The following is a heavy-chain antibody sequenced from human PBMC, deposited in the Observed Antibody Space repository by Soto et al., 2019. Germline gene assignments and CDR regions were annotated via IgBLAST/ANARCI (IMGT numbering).Heavy chain of an antibody. Sequence: QVQLVESGGGVVQPGRSLRLSCAASGFTFSSYGMHWVRQAPGKGLEWVAVISYDGSNKYYADSVKGRFTISRDNSKNPLYLQMNSLRAEDTAVYYCAKVAGTKEGSFDYWGQGTLVTVSS. CDR2: ISYDGSNK. V-gene: IGHV3-30*18. CDR1: GFTFSSYG. CDR3: AKVAGTKEGSFDY. D-gene: IGHD1-7*01. J-gene: IGHJ4*02.